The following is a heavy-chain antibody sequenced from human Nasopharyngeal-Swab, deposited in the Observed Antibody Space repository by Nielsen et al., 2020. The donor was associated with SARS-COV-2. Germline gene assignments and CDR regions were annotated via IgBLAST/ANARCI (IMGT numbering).Heavy chain of an antibody. D-gene: IGHD3-22*01. J-gene: IGHJ4*02. Sequence: WIRQPPGKGLEWIGEIYHSGSTNYNPSLKSRVTISVDKSKNQFSLKLSSVTAADTAVYYCARQPDRYYYDSSGYSDYWDQGTLVTVSS. CDR3: ARQPDRYYYDSSGYSDY. CDR2: IYHSGST. V-gene: IGHV4-4*02.